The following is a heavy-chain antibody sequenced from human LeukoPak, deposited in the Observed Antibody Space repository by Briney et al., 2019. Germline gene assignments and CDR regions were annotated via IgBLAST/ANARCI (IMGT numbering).Heavy chain of an antibody. CDR3: ASTSSYYYDSSGWYFDL. CDR1: GGSISSYY. D-gene: IGHD3-22*01. Sequence: SETLSLTCTVSGGSISSYYWSWIRQPPGKGLEWIGYIYYSGSTNYNPSLRSRVTISVDTSKNQFSLKLSSVTAADTAVYYCASTSSYYYDSSGWYFDLWGRGTLVTVSS. J-gene: IGHJ2*01. CDR2: IYYSGST. V-gene: IGHV4-59*01.